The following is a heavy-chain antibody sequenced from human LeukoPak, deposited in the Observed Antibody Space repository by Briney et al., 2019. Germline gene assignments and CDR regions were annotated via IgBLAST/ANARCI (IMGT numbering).Heavy chain of an antibody. D-gene: IGHD2/OR15-2a*01. V-gene: IGHV1-2*02. CDR3: ARELSTYPPHLPVDY. J-gene: IGHJ4*02. CDR2: INPNSGGT. CDR1: GYTFTGYY. Sequence: ASVKVSCKASGYTFTGYYMHWVRQAPGQGLEWMGWINPNSGGTNYAQKFQGRVTMTRDTSISTAYMELSRLRSDDTAVYYCARELSTYPPHLPVDYWGQGTLVTVSS.